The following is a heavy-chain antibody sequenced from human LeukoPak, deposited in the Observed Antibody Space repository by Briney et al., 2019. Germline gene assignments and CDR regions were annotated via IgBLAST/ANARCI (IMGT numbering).Heavy chain of an antibody. V-gene: IGHV4-38-2*02. CDR2: MYHSGST. J-gene: IGHJ4*02. D-gene: IGHD3-9*01. Sequence: PSETLSLTCTVSGYSISSGYYWGWIRQPPGKGLEWIGSMYHSGSTYYNPSLKSRVTISVDTSKNQFSLKLSSVTAADTAVYYCARGERYFDWLPLEYWGQGTPVTVSS. CDR3: ARGERYFDWLPLEY. CDR1: GYSISSGYY.